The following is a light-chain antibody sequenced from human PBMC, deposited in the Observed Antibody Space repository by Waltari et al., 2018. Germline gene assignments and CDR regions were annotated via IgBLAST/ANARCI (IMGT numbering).Light chain of an antibody. CDR2: AAS. CDR3: QQSYGSPYT. CDR1: QYINNY. V-gene: IGKV1-39*01. Sequence: IQLTQSPSSLSAAVGDRATIACRSSQYINNYLNWYQQKPGKAPQLLIYAASSLQSGVPSRFSGTESGTDFTLTISSLQPEDFATYYCQQSYGSPYTFGQGTKVEIK. J-gene: IGKJ2*01.